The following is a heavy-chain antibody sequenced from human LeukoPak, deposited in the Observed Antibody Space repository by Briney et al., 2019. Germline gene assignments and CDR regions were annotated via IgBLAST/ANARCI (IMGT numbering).Heavy chain of an antibody. D-gene: IGHD2-2*02. CDR2: IYTSGST. Sequence: PSQTLSLTCTVSGGSISSGSYYWSWIRQPAGKGLEWIGRIYTSGSTNYNPSLKSRVTISVDTSKNQFSLKLSSVAAADTAVYYCARTARYCSSTSCYIMNWFDPWGQGTLVTVSS. CDR1: GGSISSGSYY. J-gene: IGHJ5*02. V-gene: IGHV4-61*02. CDR3: ARTARYCSSTSCYIMNWFDP.